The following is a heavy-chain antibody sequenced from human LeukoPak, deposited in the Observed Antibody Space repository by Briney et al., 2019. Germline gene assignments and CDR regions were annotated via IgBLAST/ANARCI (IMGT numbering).Heavy chain of an antibody. CDR1: GYTFTDCY. CDR3: AGLPRYNWNEPLDY. CDR2: INPNSGGT. V-gene: IGHV1-2*02. Sequence: ASAKVSCKTAGYTFTDCYMHWVRQAPGQGLEWMGWINPNSGGTKYAQKFQGRVTMTRDTSINTAYMELSRLTYDDTAVYYCAGLPRYNWNEPLDYWGQGTLVTVSS. D-gene: IGHD1-20*01. J-gene: IGHJ4*02.